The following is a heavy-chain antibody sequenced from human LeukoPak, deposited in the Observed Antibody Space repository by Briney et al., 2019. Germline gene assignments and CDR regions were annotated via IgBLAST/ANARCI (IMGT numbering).Heavy chain of an antibody. D-gene: IGHD2-8*01. CDR2: IKQDGSEK. CDR1: GFTFSSYW. V-gene: IGHV3-7*03. Sequence: GGSLRLSCAASGFTFSSYWMSWVRQAPGKGLEWVANIKQDGSEKYYVDSVMGRFTISRDNAKNSLYLQMSSLRAEDTALYYCAREAAGYCTNGVCRHYDAFDIWGQGTMVTVSS. J-gene: IGHJ3*02. CDR3: AREAAGYCTNGVCRHYDAFDI.